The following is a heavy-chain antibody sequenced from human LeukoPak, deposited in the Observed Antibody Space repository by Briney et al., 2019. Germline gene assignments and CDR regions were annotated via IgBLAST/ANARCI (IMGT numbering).Heavy chain of an antibody. CDR2: ISGGGSNT. CDR3: VKDSVRGYSGYGNDGFEI. J-gene: IGHJ3*02. CDR1: GITVSDNY. Sequence: PGGSLRLSCAASGITVSDNYMSWVRLAPGKGLEWVSAISGGGSNTYYADSVKGRFTISRDNSKNMLYLQMNSLSAEDTAVYYCVKDSVRGYSGYGNDGFEIWGQGTMVTVSS. D-gene: IGHD5-12*01. V-gene: IGHV3-23*01.